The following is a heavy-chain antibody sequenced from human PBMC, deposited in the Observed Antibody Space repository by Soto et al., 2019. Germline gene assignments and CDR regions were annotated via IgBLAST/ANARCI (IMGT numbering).Heavy chain of an antibody. CDR3: ASLSSGRYEFDP. CDR1: GGSISSGGYY. CDR2: IYYCGST. Sequence: QVQLQESGPGLVKPSQTLSLTCTVSGGSISSGGYYWSWIRQHPGKGLGWMGYIYYCGSTYYNPSLKSRVTISVDTSKSQFSLKLSSVPAADTAVYYCASLSSGRYEFDPWGQGILVTVCS. V-gene: IGHV4-31*03. J-gene: IGHJ5*02. D-gene: IGHD3-10*01.